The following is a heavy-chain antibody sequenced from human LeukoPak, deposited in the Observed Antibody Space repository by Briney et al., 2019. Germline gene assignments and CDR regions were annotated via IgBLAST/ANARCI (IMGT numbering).Heavy chain of an antibody. D-gene: IGHD2-2*02. CDR1: GYSISSGYY. J-gene: IGHJ4*02. Sequence: PSETLSLTCAVSGYSISSGYYWGWIRQPPGKGLEWIGRIYHSGSTYYNPSLKSRVTISVDTSKNQFSLKLSSVTAADTAVYYCASVVPAAIYYFDYWGQGTLVTVSS. V-gene: IGHV4-38-2*01. CDR2: IYHSGST. CDR3: ASVVPAAIYYFDY.